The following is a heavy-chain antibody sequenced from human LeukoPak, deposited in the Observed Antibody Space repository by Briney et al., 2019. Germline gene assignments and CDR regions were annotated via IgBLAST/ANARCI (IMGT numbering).Heavy chain of an antibody. V-gene: IGHV4-31*01. J-gene: IGHJ3*02. Sequence: PSETLSLTCTVSGGSISSGGYYWSWIRQHPGGGLGWLGYIYYSGSTYYKPSLKSLFTISVDTSKNQFSLKLSSVAAADTAVYYCARDTVTTTFDALDIWGQGTMVTVSS. CDR1: GGSISSGGYY. CDR3: ARDTVTTTFDALDI. CDR2: IYYSGST. D-gene: IGHD4-17*01.